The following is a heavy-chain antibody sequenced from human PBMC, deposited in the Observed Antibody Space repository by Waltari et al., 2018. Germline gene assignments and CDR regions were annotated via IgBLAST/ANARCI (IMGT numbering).Heavy chain of an antibody. CDR2: ISYDGSNK. CDR3: ARDSNAYYFDY. Sequence: QVQLVESGGGVVQPGRSLRLSCAASGFTFRSYAMTWVRQAPGKGLEWVAVISYDGSNKYYADSVKGRFTISRDNSKNTLYLQMNSLRAEDTAVYYCARDSNAYYFDYWGQGTLVTVSS. CDR1: GFTFRSYA. V-gene: IGHV3-30-3*01. J-gene: IGHJ4*02. D-gene: IGHD3-3*02.